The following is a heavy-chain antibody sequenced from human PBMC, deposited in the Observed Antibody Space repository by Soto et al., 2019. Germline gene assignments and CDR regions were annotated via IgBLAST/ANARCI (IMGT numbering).Heavy chain of an antibody. D-gene: IGHD4-17*01. J-gene: IGHJ4*02. V-gene: IGHV3-48*01. Sequence: SLRLSCAASGFTFSSYSMNWVRQAPGKGLEWVSYISSSSTIYYADSVKGRFTISRDNAKNSLYLQMNSLRAEVTAVYYCARVNDYGDYVVDYWGQGTLVTVSS. CDR3: ARVNDYGDYVVDY. CDR2: ISSSSTI. CDR1: GFTFSSYS.